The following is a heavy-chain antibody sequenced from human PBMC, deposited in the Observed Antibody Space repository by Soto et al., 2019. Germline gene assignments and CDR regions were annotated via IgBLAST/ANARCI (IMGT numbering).Heavy chain of an antibody. CDR1: GFTFSIYA. D-gene: IGHD3-22*01. J-gene: IGHJ4*02. CDR2: ISTNGGST. Sequence: GGSLRLSCSASGFTFSIYAMHWVRQAPGKGLEYVSSISTNGGSTHYADSVKGRFTISRDNSKNTQYLQMSSLRANDTVVYFCXXXXYYYDSSGYYPFDXXGQXXLVTVXS. CDR3: XXXXYYYDSSGYYPFDX. V-gene: IGHV3-64D*06.